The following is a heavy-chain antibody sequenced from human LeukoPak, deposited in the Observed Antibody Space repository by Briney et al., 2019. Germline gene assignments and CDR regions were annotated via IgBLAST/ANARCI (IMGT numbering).Heavy chain of an antibody. D-gene: IGHD2/OR15-2a*01. J-gene: IGHJ4*02. CDR3: SEGYFEPFDH. V-gene: IGHV4-59*02. CDR2: LSYTGKT. CDR1: GVSVSTSH. Sequence: PPETLSLTCNVSGVSVSTSHWNWIRQRPEKGLEWIGCLSYTGKTDYNPSLKSRVSISLGSSNNHFSLKLTSVTAADTAVYYCSEGYFEPFDHWGQGILVTVSS.